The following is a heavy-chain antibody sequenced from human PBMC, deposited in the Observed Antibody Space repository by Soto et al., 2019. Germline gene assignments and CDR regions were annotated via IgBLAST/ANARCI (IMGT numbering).Heavy chain of an antibody. CDR1: GGSFSGYY. J-gene: IGHJ3*02. CDR3: ARGPTSGGAFDI. V-gene: IGHV4-34*01. Sequence: TLSLTCAVYGGSFSGYYWSWIRQPPGKGLAWIGEINHSGSTNYNPSLKSRVTISVDTSKNQFSLKLSSVTAANTAVYYCARGPTSGGAFDIWGQGTMVTVSS. CDR2: INHSGST.